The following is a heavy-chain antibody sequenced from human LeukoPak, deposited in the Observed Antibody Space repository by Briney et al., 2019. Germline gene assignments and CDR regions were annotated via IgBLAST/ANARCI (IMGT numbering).Heavy chain of an antibody. Sequence: RGSLRLSCAASGFTFSSYGMHWVRQAPGKGLEWVAVIWYDGSNKYYADSVKGRFTISRDNSKNTLYLQMDSLRAEDTAVYYCARDRYSSSWYLDYWGQGTLVTVSS. V-gene: IGHV3-33*01. CDR3: ARDRYSSSWYLDY. D-gene: IGHD6-13*01. J-gene: IGHJ4*02. CDR2: IWYDGSNK. CDR1: GFTFSSYG.